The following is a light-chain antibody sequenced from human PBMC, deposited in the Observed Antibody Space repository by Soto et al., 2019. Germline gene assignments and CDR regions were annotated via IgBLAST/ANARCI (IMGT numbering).Light chain of an antibody. CDR2: RAS. CDR1: QSVSSN. V-gene: IGKV3-15*01. Sequence: DIVMTQSPAILSVSPGERATLSCRASQSVSSNLAWYQQKPGQAPRLLIYRASTRATGIPARFSGSGSGTDFTLTISSLQSEDFAVYHCQQYNNWPLTFGGGTKVEIK. J-gene: IGKJ4*01. CDR3: QQYNNWPLT.